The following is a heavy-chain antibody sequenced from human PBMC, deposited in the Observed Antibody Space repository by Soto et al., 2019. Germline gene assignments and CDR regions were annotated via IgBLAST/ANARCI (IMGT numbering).Heavy chain of an antibody. CDR1: GFTFSSYA. CDR3: ARGGHYYGSGSYGRPVPRTAPMDV. CDR2: ISYDGSNK. J-gene: IGHJ6*02. D-gene: IGHD3-10*01. V-gene: IGHV3-30-3*01. Sequence: GGSLRLSCAASGFTFSSYAMHWVRQAPGKGLEWVAVISYDGSNKYYADSVKGRFTISRDNSKNTLYLQMNSLRAEDTAVYYCARGGHYYGSGSYGRPVPRTAPMDVWGQGTTVTVSS.